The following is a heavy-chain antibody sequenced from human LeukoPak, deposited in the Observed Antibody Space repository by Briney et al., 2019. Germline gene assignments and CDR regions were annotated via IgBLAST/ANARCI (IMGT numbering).Heavy chain of an antibody. CDR2: IWYDGTNK. CDR1: GFTFSSYA. CDR3: AKDQCSGSCYSYIDY. V-gene: IGHV3-30*02. D-gene: IGHD2-15*01. Sequence: PGGSLRLSCAASGFTFSSYAMHWVRQAPGKGLEWVAMIWYDGTNKLYADSVKGRFTISRDDSKNTVHLQMNSLRAEDTAVYYCAKDQCSGSCYSYIDYWGQGTLVTVSS. J-gene: IGHJ4*02.